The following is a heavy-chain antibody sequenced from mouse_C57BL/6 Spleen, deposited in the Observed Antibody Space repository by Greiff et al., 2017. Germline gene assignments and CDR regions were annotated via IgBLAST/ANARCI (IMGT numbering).Heavy chain of an antibody. D-gene: IGHD3-3*01. CDR1: GFTFSSYG. CDR2: ISSGGSYT. J-gene: IGHJ3*01. CDR3: ARQKGSDTWFAY. Sequence: EVQLVESGGDLVKPGGSLKLSCAASGFTFSSYGMSWVRQTPDKRLEWVATISSGGSYTYYPDSVKGRFTISRDNAKNTLYLQMSSLKSEDTAMYYCARQKGSDTWFAYWGQGTLVTVSA. V-gene: IGHV5-6*01.